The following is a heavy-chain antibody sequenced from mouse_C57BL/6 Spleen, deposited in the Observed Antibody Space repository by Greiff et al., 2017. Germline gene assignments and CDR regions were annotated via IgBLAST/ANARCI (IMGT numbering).Heavy chain of an antibody. CDR3: ARSDGRNAMDY. CDR2: IDPSDSYT. CDR1: GYTFTSYW. V-gene: IGHV1-69*01. J-gene: IGHJ4*01. D-gene: IGHD2-3*01. Sequence: QVQLQQPGAELVMPGASVKLSCKASGYTFTSYWMHWVKQRPGQGLEWIGEIDPSDSYTNYNQKFKGKSTLTVDKSSSTAYMQLSSLTSEDSAVYYCARSDGRNAMDYWGQGTSVTVSS.